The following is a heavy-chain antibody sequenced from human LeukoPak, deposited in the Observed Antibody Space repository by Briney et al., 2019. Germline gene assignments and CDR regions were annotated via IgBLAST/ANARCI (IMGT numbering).Heavy chain of an antibody. D-gene: IGHD3-9*01. J-gene: IGHJ4*02. CDR2: IIPIFGTA. Sequence: ASVKVSCKASGGTLSSYAISWVRQAPGQGLEWMGGIIPIFGTANYAQKFQGRVTITADKSTSTAYMELSSLRSEDTAVYYCARGRDILTGVDYWGQGTLVTVSS. CDR1: GGTLSSYA. V-gene: IGHV1-69*06. CDR3: ARGRDILTGVDY.